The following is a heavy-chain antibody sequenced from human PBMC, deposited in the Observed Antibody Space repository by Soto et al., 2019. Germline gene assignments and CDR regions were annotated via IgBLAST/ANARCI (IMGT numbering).Heavy chain of an antibody. CDR2: INSRGDTI. J-gene: IGHJ4*02. CDR3: ARELGYCSGGRCYAANDY. Sequence: QVQLVESGGGLVKPGGSLRLSCAASGFTFSDHYMTWIRQAPGKGLEWLSYINSRGDTIYYADSVKGRFTISRDNAGNSLYLQMNSLRAEDTAVYYCARELGYCSGGRCYAANDYWGQGTLVTVSS. D-gene: IGHD2-15*01. CDR1: GFTFSDHY. V-gene: IGHV3-11*01.